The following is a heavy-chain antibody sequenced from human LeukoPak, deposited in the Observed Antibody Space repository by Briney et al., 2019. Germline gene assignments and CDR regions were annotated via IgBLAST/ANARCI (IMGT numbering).Heavy chain of an antibody. CDR3: AKVHSSGWYALNLCDY. V-gene: IGHV3-66*02. CDR1: GFTVSSNY. J-gene: IGHJ4*02. D-gene: IGHD6-19*01. Sequence: PGGSLRLSCAASGFTVSSNYMSWVRQAPGTGLEWVSLIYSGGYSGVNTYYADSVKGRFTVSRDNSKNTLYLQMNSLRAEDTAVYYCAKVHSSGWYALNLCDYWGQGTLVTVSS. CDR2: IYSGGYSGVNT.